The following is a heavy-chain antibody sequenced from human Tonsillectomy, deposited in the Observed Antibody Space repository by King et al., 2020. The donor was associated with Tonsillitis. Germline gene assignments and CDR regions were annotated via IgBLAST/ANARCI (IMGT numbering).Heavy chain of an antibody. CDR1: GFTFSSYN. D-gene: IGHD3-10*01. CDR3: ARGGALWFGELSLFDS. Sequence: VQLVESGGDLVQPGGSLRLSCAASGFTFSSYNMNWVRQAPGKGLEWVSYISSSSSIIDYADSVKGRFTISRDNAKNSLYLQMNSLRDEDTAVYYCARGGALWFGELSLFDSWGQGTLVTVSS. CDR2: ISSSSSII. J-gene: IGHJ5*01. V-gene: IGHV3-48*02.